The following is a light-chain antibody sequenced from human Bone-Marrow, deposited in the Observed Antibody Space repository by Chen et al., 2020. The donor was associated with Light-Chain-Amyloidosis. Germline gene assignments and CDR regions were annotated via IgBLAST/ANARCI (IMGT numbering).Light chain of an antibody. J-gene: IGLJ2*01. CDR1: QLGDKY. Sequence: SSELTQTPSVSVSPGQTANITCSGDQLGDKYVCWYQQKPGQSPVVVSYQDTKRPSGIPERFSGSNSGSTATLTISGTQTMDEADYYCQAWDSSTVVFGGGTRLTVL. CDR2: QDT. CDR3: QAWDSSTVV. V-gene: IGLV3-1*01.